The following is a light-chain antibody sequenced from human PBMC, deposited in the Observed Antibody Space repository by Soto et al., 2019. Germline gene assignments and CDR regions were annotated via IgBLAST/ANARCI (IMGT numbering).Light chain of an antibody. J-gene: IGKJ2*01. Sequence: EIVLTPSPATLSLSPGERATLSCRASQSVSTYLAWYQQKPGQPPRLLICDASTRAPGIPARFSGSGSGTDFTLTISSLEPEDFAVYYCQHRSSWPYTFGQGTKLEIK. CDR3: QHRSSWPYT. CDR1: QSVSTY. CDR2: DAS. V-gene: IGKV3-11*01.